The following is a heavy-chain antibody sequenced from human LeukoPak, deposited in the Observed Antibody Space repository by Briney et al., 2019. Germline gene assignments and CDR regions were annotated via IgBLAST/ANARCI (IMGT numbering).Heavy chain of an antibody. Sequence: PGGSLRLSCAASGFTFSSYSMNWVRQAPGKGLEWVSYISSSSSTIYYADSVKGRFTISRDNAKNSLYLQMNSLRAEDTAVYYCARDIVVVPAAPVYWGQGTLVTVSS. CDR2: ISSSSSTI. V-gene: IGHV3-48*01. CDR3: ARDIVVVPAAPVY. CDR1: GFTFSSYS. D-gene: IGHD2-2*01. J-gene: IGHJ4*02.